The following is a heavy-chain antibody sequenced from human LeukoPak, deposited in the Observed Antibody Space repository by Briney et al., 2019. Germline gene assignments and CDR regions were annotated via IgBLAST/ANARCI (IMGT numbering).Heavy chain of an antibody. CDR1: GYTFTSYG. J-gene: IGHJ5*02. V-gene: IGHV1-18*01. Sequence: ASVKVSCKASGYTFTSYGISWVRQAPGQGLEWMGWISAYNGNTNYAPKFQDRATMTTDTSTSTAYMELRSLRFDDTAVYYCARDFAWGSGGAPIDDNWLDPWGQGTLATVSS. CDR3: ARDFAWGSGGAPIDDNWLDP. CDR2: ISAYNGNT. D-gene: IGHD7-27*01.